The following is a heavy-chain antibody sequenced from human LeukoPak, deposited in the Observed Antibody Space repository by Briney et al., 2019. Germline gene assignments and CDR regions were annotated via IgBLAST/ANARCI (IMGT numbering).Heavy chain of an antibody. CDR2: IYYSGST. Sequence: PSETLSLTCTVSGGSISSSSYYWGWIRQPPGKGLEWIGSIYYSGSTYYNPSLKSRVTISVGTSKNQFSLKLSSVTAADTAVYYCAGTDYDFWSGYSPWGQGTLVTVSS. V-gene: IGHV4-39*01. CDR3: AGTDYDFWSGYSP. D-gene: IGHD3-3*01. CDR1: GGSISSSSYY. J-gene: IGHJ5*02.